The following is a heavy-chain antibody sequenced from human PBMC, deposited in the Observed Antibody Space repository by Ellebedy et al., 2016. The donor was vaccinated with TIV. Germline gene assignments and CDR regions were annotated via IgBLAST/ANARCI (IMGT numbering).Heavy chain of an antibody. Sequence: GESLKISCKGSGSSFTNYWISWVRKMPGKGLEWMGRIDPSDSSTNYSPSFQGHVTISADKSINTAYLQWSSLKASDTGIYYCARKSHLRSGLDYWGQGTLVTVSS. D-gene: IGHD3-22*01. J-gene: IGHJ4*02. V-gene: IGHV5-10-1*01. CDR3: ARKSHLRSGLDY. CDR1: GSSFTNYW. CDR2: IDPSDSST.